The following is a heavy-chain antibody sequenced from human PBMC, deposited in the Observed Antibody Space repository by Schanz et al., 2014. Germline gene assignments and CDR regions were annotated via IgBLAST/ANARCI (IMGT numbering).Heavy chain of an antibody. V-gene: IGHV1-69*04. Sequence: QLQLVQSGAEVKKPGSSMKVSCKASGGTFSSFGINWVRQAPGQGLEWMGRIIPILGIANYAQKFQGRVTITADRSTSTAYMELSSLRSEDTAVYYCARGYGDSPTDFWGQGTLVTDSS. D-gene: IGHD4-17*01. CDR3: ARGYGDSPTDF. J-gene: IGHJ4*02. CDR2: IIPILGIA. CDR1: GGTFSSFG.